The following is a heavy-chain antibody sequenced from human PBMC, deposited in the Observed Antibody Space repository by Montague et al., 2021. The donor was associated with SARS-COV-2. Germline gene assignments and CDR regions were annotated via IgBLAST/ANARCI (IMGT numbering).Heavy chain of an antibody. CDR1: GYSISSGYW. CDR3: ARSQHCSTTSCRFDY. J-gene: IGHJ4*02. CDR2: IYHSGST. V-gene: IGHV4-38-2*02. Sequence: SETLSLTCTVSGYSISSGYWRGWLRQPPGKGLEWIGSIYHSGSTXYHPPLKSRDTTSVDTSKNQFSLKLSFVTAADTAVYYCARSQHCSTTSCRFDYWGQGTLITVSS. D-gene: IGHD2-2*01.